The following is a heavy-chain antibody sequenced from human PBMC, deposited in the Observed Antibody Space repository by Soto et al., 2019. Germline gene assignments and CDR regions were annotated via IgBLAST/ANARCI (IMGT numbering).Heavy chain of an antibody. Sequence: GGSLRLSCAASGFTFSSYGMHWVRQAPGKGLEWVAVISYDGSNKYYADSVKGRFTISRDNSKNTLYLQMNSLRAEDTAVYYCANDLEPSGTIFGVVPDYYYYGMDVWGQGTTVTVSS. CDR2: ISYDGSNK. V-gene: IGHV3-30*18. CDR1: GFTFSSYG. J-gene: IGHJ6*02. CDR3: ANDLEPSGTIFGVVPDYYYYGMDV. D-gene: IGHD3-3*01.